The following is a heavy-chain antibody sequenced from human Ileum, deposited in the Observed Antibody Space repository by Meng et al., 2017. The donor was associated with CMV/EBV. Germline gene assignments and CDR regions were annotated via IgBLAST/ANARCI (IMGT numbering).Heavy chain of an antibody. D-gene: IGHD6-6*01. V-gene: IGHV3-11*04. CDR3: ARDKVATRKLFDY. Sequence: AASGFTCSDYYMTWIRQAPGKGLEWVSYLSSSGDAIYYADSVKGRFTISRDNVKNSLYLQMSSLRAEDTAVYYCARDKVATRKLFDYWGQGTLVTVSS. J-gene: IGHJ4*02. CDR1: GFTCSDYY. CDR2: LSSSGDAI.